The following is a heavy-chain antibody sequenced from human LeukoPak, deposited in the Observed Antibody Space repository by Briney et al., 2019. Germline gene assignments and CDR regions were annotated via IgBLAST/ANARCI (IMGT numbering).Heavy chain of an antibody. Sequence: QPGGSLRLSCAASGFTFSSYGMHWVRQAPGKGLEWVAVISYDGSNKYYADSVKGRFTISRDNSKNTLYLQMNSLRAEDTAVYYCAKNEKDGYNYVWYFDYWGQGTLVTVSS. J-gene: IGHJ4*02. CDR2: ISYDGSNK. CDR3: AKNEKDGYNYVWYFDY. D-gene: IGHD5-24*01. CDR1: GFTFSSYG. V-gene: IGHV3-30*18.